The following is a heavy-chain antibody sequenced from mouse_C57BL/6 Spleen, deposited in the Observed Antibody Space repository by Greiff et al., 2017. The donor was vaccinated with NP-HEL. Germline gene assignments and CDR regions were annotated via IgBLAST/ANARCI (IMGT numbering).Heavy chain of an antibody. V-gene: IGHV5-4*01. CDR2: ISDGGSYT. Sequence: EVQLVESGGGLVKPGGSLKLSCAASGFTFSSYAMSWVRQTPEKRLEWVATISDGGSYTYYPDNVKGRFTISRDNAKNNLYLQMSHLKSEDTAMYYCARALTGYYFDYWGQGTALTVSS. CDR3: ARALTGYYFDY. D-gene: IGHD4-1*01. CDR1: GFTFSSYA. J-gene: IGHJ2*01.